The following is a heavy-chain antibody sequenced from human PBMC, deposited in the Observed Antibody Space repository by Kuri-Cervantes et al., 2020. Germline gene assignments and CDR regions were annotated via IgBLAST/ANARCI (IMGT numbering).Heavy chain of an antibody. V-gene: IGHV3-66*01. CDR1: GFTVSSNY. D-gene: IGHD3-10*01. CDR2: IYSGGST. Sequence: GGSLRLSCAASGFTVSSNYMSWVRQAPGKGLEWVSVIYSGGSTYYADSVKGRFTTSRDNSKNTLYLQMNSLRAEDTAVYYCARDDVGWGLRLGELLSTYYYYYGMDVWGQGTTVTVSS. CDR3: ARDDVGWGLRLGELLSTYYYYYGMDV. J-gene: IGHJ6*02.